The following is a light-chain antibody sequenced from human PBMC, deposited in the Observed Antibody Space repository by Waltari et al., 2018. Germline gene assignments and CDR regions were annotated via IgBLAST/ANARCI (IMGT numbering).Light chain of an antibody. Sequence: EIVLTQSPASLSLSPGDRATLSCRASQLVGRTLAWSQQRPGQAPRLLIYDASSRATGIPDRFSGSGSGTDFSLTISRLEPEDFAVYYCQKYGTRPATFGQVTKVEVK. CDR3: QKYGTRPAT. V-gene: IGKV3-20*01. CDR2: DAS. CDR1: QLVGRT. J-gene: IGKJ1*01.